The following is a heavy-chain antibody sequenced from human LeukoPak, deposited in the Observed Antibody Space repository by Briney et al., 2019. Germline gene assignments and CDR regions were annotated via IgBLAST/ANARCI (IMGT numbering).Heavy chain of an antibody. CDR3: AGMRGDYAFYFDY. V-gene: IGHV2-70*11. CDR1: GFSLRTSGMC. Sequence: VSGPTLVSPTQTLTLTCTFSGFSLRTSGMCVSWIRQPPGKALEPLARIDWDDDKYYSTSMTTRLTISKDTSKNQVVLTITNMDPVDTATYYCAGMRGDYAFYFDYWGQGTLVTVSS. D-gene: IGHD4-17*01. CDR2: IDWDDDK. J-gene: IGHJ4*02.